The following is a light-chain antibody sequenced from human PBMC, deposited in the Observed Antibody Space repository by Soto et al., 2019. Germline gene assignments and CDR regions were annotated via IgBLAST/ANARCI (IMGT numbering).Light chain of an antibody. V-gene: IGKV1-5*01. J-gene: IGKJ1*01. CDR2: DAS. Sequence: DIQMTQCPATLCASVGDRVTITCRASQSMGSWLTWYQQKPGKAPKLLIYDASTLESGVPSRFSGSRSGTEFTLTISSLQPDDFATYYCQQYNSNSRTFGQGTKVDIK. CDR3: QQYNSNSRT. CDR1: QSMGSW.